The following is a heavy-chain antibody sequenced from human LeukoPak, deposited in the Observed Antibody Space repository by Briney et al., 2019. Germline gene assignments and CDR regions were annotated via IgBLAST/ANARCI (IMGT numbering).Heavy chain of an antibody. CDR3: AKDRYSGLNTIDY. J-gene: IGHJ4*02. Sequence: PGRSLRLSCAASGFTFSSYAMHWVRQAPGKGLEWVAVIWSDGSKTYYVDSVKGRFTISRDYSKNTLYLQMSSLRAEDTAVYYCAKDRYSGLNTIDYWGQGTLVTVSS. CDR1: GFTFSSYA. D-gene: IGHD6-13*01. CDR2: IWSDGSKT. V-gene: IGHV3-30*04.